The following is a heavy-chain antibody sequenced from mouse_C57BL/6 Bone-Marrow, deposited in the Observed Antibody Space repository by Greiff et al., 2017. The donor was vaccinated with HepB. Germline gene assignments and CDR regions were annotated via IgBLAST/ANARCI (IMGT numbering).Heavy chain of an antibody. Sequence: VQLQQSGAELVRPGASVKLSCTASGFNIKDDYMHWVKQRPEQGLEWIGWIDPENGDTEYASKFQGKATITADTSSNTAYLQLSSLTSEDTAVYYCTYSFLITTGLYAMDCWGQGTSVTVSS. V-gene: IGHV14-4*01. CDR3: TYSFLITTGLYAMDC. CDR2: IDPENGDT. D-gene: IGHD1-1*01. J-gene: IGHJ4*01. CDR1: GFNIKDDY.